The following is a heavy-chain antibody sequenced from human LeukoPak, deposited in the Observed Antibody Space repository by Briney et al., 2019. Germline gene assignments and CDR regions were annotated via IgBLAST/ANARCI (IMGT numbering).Heavy chain of an antibody. Sequence: GGSLRLSCAASGFTFSSYNMNWVRQAPGKGLEWVSDISSSGSTIYFADSVKGRFTISRDNAKNSLYLQMNSLRDEDTAVYYCARGPYSSGSSADYWGQGTLVTVSS. CDR3: ARGPYSSGSSADY. CDR2: ISSSGSTI. J-gene: IGHJ4*02. V-gene: IGHV3-48*02. CDR1: GFTFSSYN. D-gene: IGHD6-19*01.